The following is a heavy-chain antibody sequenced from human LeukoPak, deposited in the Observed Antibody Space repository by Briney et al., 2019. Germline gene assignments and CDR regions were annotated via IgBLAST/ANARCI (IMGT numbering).Heavy chain of an antibody. V-gene: IGHV3-66*01. Sequence: PGGSLRLSCAASGFTVSSNYMSWVRQAPGKGLEWVSVIYSGGSTYYADSVKGRFTISRDNSKNTLYLQMNSLRAEDTAVYYCTRRSSWYILDYWGQGTLVTVSS. D-gene: IGHD6-13*01. J-gene: IGHJ4*02. CDR1: GFTVSSNY. CDR2: IYSGGST. CDR3: TRRSSWYILDY.